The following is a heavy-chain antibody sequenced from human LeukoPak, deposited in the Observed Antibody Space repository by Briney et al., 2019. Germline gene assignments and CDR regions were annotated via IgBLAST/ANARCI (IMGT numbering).Heavy chain of an antibody. Sequence: GRSLRLSCAASGFTFSSYGMHWVRQAPGKGLEWVAVISYDGSNKYYADSVKGRFTISRDNSKNTLYLQMNSLRAEDTAVYYCAKSSGTTSRGMDVWGQGTTVTVSS. CDR2: ISYDGSNK. J-gene: IGHJ6*02. D-gene: IGHD1-1*01. CDR1: GFTFSSYG. CDR3: AKSSGTTSRGMDV. V-gene: IGHV3-30*18.